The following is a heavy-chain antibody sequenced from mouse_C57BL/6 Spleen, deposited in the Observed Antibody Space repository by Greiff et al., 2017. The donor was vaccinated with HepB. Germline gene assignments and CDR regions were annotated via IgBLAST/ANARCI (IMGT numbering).Heavy chain of an antibody. V-gene: IGHV1-7*01. D-gene: IGHD2-4*01. CDR1: GYTFTSYW. J-gene: IGHJ3*01. CDR2: INPSSGYT. Sequence: QVQLKQSGAELAKPGASVKLSCKASGYTFTSYWMHWVKQRPGQGLEWIGYINPSSGYTKYNQKFKDKATLTADKSSSTADMQLSSLTYEDSAVYYCARSNYYEYDEDWFAYWGQGTLVTVAA. CDR3: ARSNYYEYDEDWFAY.